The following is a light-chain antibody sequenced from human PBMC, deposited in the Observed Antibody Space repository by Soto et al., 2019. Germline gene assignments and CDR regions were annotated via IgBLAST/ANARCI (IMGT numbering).Light chain of an antibody. J-gene: IGLJ2*01. CDR3: LLYSGCQVGV. CDR2: STN. Sequence: QAVVTQEPSLTVSPGGTVTLTCAASTGAVTSGNYPNWFQQKPGQAPRALIYSTNHKYSWTPARFSGSLLGGKAALTLSGVQPEDEEDYYCLLYSGCQVGVFGGGTNLTVL. V-gene: IGLV7-43*01. CDR1: TGAVTSGNY.